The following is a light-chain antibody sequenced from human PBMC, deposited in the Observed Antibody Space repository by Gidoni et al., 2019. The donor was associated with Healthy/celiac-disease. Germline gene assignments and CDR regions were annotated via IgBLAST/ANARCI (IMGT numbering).Light chain of an antibody. CDR2: WAS. J-gene: IGKJ1*01. Sequence: DIVMTQSPDSLAVSLGERATINCKSSQSVLYSSNNKNYLAWYQKKPGQPPKLIIYWASTRESGVPDRFSGSGSGTDFTLTISSLQAEDVAVYYCQQYYSTPQTFGQGTKVEIK. CDR1: QSVLYSSNNKNY. CDR3: QQYYSTPQT. V-gene: IGKV4-1*01.